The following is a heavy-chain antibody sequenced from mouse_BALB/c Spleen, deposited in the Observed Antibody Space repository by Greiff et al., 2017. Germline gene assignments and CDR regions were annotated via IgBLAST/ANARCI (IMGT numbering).Heavy chain of an antibody. D-gene: IGHD2-3*01. CDR2: INPYNDGT. J-gene: IGHJ2*01. Sequence: EVQLQQSGPELVKPGASVKMSCKASGYTFTSYVMHWVKQKPGQGLEWIGYINPYNDGTKYNEKFKGKATLTSDKSSSTAYMELSSLTSEDSAVYYCARVGDGYYVYFDYWGQGTTLTVSS. CDR3: ARVGDGYYVYFDY. V-gene: IGHV1-14*01. CDR1: GYTFTSYV.